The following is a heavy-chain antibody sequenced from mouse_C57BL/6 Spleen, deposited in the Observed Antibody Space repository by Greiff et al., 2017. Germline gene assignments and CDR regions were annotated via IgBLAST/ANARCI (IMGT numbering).Heavy chain of an antibody. CDR1: GYAFSSSW. D-gene: IGHD2-2*01. V-gene: IGHV1-82*01. CDR3: ARPPMVTAGFDY. Sequence: QVQLKESGPELVKPGASVKISCKASGYAFSSSWMNWVKQRPGKGLEWIGRIYPGDGDTNYNGKFKGKDTLTADKSSSTAYMQLSSLTSEDSAVYFCARPPMVTAGFDYWGQGTTLTVSS. J-gene: IGHJ2*01. CDR2: IYPGDGDT.